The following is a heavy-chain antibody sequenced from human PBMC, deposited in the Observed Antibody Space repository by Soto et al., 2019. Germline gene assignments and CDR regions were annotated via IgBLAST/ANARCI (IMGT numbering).Heavy chain of an antibody. J-gene: IGHJ2*01. Sequence: QVQLVQSGADVKKPGTSVKVSCKAAGYSFTNYCMYWVRQAPGQGLEWMGMINPRTGSTRYAQKFQDRDTLTRNTSTTTVNMELSTLISDDTAVYYCARDGGLLTASWHYDLWGPGTLVTVSS. V-gene: IGHV1-46*01. CDR3: ARDGGLLTASWHYDL. CDR2: INPRTGST. CDR1: GYSFTNYC. D-gene: IGHD2-15*01.